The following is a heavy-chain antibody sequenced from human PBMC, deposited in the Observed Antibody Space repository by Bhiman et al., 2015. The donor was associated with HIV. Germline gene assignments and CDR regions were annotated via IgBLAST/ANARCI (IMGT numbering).Heavy chain of an antibody. CDR3: ARSKLQFLAPDAFDI. Sequence: DVQLVESGGGLIKPGGSLGLSCAASGFIVSSNYMSWVRQAPGKGLEWVSTLYSSGNTYYADSVKGRFTISRDSSKNTLYLQIDTLKAEDTAVYYCARSKLQFLAPDAFDIWGQGTMVTVSS. D-gene: IGHD5-24*01. J-gene: IGHJ3*02. CDR2: LYSSGNT. V-gene: IGHV3-53*01. CDR1: GFIVSSNY.